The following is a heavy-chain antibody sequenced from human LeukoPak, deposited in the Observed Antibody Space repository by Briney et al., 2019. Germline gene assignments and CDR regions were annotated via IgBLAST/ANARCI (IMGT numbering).Heavy chain of an antibody. Sequence: SETLSLTCTVSGGSISSHYWSWIRQPPGKGLEWIGEINHSGSTNYNPSLKSRVTISVDTSKNQFSLKLSSVTAADTAVYYCARGRRRFDYWGQGTLVTVSS. CDR1: GGSISSHY. CDR2: INHSGST. J-gene: IGHJ4*02. V-gene: IGHV4-34*01. CDR3: ARGRRRFDY.